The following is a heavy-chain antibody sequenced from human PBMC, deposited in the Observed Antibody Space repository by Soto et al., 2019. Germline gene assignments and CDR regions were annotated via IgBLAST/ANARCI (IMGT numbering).Heavy chain of an antibody. Sequence: SETLSLTCTVSGGSISSSSYYWGWIHQPPGKGLEWIGSIYYSGSTYYNPSLKSRVTISVDTSKNQFSLKLSSVTAADTAVYYCALTTVTDNYYYYGMDVWGQGTTVTVSS. CDR3: ALTTVTDNYYYYGMDV. CDR1: GGSISSSSYY. J-gene: IGHJ6*02. D-gene: IGHD4-17*01. CDR2: IYYSGST. V-gene: IGHV4-39*01.